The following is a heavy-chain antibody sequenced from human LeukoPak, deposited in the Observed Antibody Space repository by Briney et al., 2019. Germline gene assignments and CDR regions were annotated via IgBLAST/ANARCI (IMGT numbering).Heavy chain of an antibody. CDR1: GYTLTELS. J-gene: IGHJ5*02. Sequence: GASVKVSCKVSGYTLTELSMHWVRQAPGKGLEWMGGFDPEDGETIYAQKSQGRVTMTEDTSTDTAYMELSSLRSEDTAVYYCATAGAMANYVSWFDPWGQGTLVTVSS. CDR3: ATAGAMANYVSWFDP. CDR2: FDPEDGET. D-gene: IGHD4/OR15-4a*01. V-gene: IGHV1-24*01.